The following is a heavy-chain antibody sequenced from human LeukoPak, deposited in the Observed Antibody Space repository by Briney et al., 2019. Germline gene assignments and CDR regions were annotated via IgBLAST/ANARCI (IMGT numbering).Heavy chain of an antibody. CDR3: ATGSSWSTWYDY. CDR1: GYTLTELS. D-gene: IGHD6-13*01. J-gene: IGHJ4*02. CDR2: FDPEDGET. Sequence: GASVKVSCKVSGYTLTELSMHWVRQAPGKGLEWMGGFDPEDGETIYAQKFQGRVTMTEDTSTDTAYMELSSQRSEDTAVYYRATGSSWSTWYDYWGQGTLVTVSS. V-gene: IGHV1-24*01.